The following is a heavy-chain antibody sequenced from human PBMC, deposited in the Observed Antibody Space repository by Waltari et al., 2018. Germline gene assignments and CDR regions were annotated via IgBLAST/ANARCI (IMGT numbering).Heavy chain of an antibody. CDR3: ARDKHVVPATLDY. D-gene: IGHD2-21*01. V-gene: IGHV3-30*04. CDR1: GFTFDSYA. Sequence: QVQLAESGGGVVQPGRSLRISCAATGFTFDSYAFHWVRQAPGKGLEWLAFISDEGSKKYFADSVKGRFTFSRDNSKNTLSLQMNRLRTDDTAVYYCARDKHVVPATLDYWGQGTLVIVSS. J-gene: IGHJ4*02. CDR2: ISDEGSKK.